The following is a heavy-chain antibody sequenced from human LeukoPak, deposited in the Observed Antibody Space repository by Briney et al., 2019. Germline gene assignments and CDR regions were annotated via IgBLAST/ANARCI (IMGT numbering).Heavy chain of an antibody. V-gene: IGHV3-74*01. J-gene: IGHJ4*02. CDR2: INSDGSRT. D-gene: IGHD3-22*01. CDR1: GFTFSNSW. Sequence: GGSLRLSCAASGFTFSNSWMHWVRQAPGKGLVWVSRINSDGSRTNYADSVKGRFTISRDNAKNTLYLQMSSLRAEDTAVYYCARETSGYYYKSYFDYWGQGTLVTVSS. CDR3: ARETSGYYYKSYFDY.